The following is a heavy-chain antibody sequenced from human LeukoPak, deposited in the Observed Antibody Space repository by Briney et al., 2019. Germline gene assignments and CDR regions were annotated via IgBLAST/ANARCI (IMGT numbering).Heavy chain of an antibody. J-gene: IGHJ4*02. CDR2: INSSSSYI. V-gene: IGHV3-21*01. CDR3: AREEYCSSTSCPLDY. D-gene: IGHD2-2*01. Sequence: GGSLRLSCAASGFTFSSYSMNWVRQAPGKGLEWVSSINSSSSYIYYADSVKGRFTISRDNAKNSLYLQMNSLRAEDTAVYYCAREEYCSSTSCPLDYWGQGTLVTVSS. CDR1: GFTFSSYS.